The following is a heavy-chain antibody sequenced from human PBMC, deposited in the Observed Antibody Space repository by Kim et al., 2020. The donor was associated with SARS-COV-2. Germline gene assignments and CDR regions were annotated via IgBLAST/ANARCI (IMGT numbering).Heavy chain of an antibody. D-gene: IGHD3-10*01. Sequence: SETLSLTCTVSGGSVSSGSYYWSWIRQPPGKGLEWIGYIYYSGSTNYNPSLKSRVTISVDTSKNQFSLKLSSVTAADTAVYYCARDSFGQLGDYYYYYGMDVWGQGTTVTVSS. CDR1: GGSVSSGSYY. CDR2: IYYSGST. J-gene: IGHJ6*02. CDR3: ARDSFGQLGDYYYYYGMDV. V-gene: IGHV4-61*01.